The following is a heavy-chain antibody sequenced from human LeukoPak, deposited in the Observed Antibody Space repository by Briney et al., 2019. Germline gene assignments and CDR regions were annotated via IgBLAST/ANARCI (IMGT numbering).Heavy chain of an antibody. J-gene: IGHJ4*02. D-gene: IGHD5-12*01. CDR1: GGSISSSNW. Sequence: SETLSLTCAVSGGSISSSNWWSWVRQPPGKGLEWIGEINHSGSTNYNPSLKSRVTISVGKSKNQFSLKLSSVTAADTAVYYCAFGYDSIWEQWGQGTLVTVSS. V-gene: IGHV4-4*02. CDR2: INHSGST. CDR3: AFGYDSIWEQ.